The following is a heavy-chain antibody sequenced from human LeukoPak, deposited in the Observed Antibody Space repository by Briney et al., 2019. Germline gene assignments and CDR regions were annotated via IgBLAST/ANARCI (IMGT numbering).Heavy chain of an antibody. CDR1: GFTFSSYA. Sequence: GGSLRLSCAASGFTFSSYAMSWVRQAPGKGLEWVSAISDSGGSTYYADSVKGRFTISRDNSKNTLYLQMNSLRAEDTAVYYCAKEPNSYYYDSSGYNDGSGYYFDYWGQGTLVTVSS. CDR3: AKEPNSYYYDSSGYNDGSGYYFDY. D-gene: IGHD3-22*01. J-gene: IGHJ4*02. V-gene: IGHV3-23*01. CDR2: ISDSGGST.